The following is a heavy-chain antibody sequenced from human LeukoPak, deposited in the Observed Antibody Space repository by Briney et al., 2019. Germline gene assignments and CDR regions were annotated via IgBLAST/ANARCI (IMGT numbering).Heavy chain of an antibody. Sequence: TETLSLTCTVYGGSLSSSYWSWIRQPPGKGLERIGRDYYRGSTYYNPSLKSRVAISVDTSKNQFSLKRSSVTAADTAVYYCARHRTSTIFGTGYGFDVWGQGTMVTVSS. CDR3: ARHRTSTIFGTGYGFDV. CDR1: GGSLSSSY. V-gene: IGHV4-59*05. CDR2: DYYRGST. D-gene: IGHD3-3*01. J-gene: IGHJ3*01.